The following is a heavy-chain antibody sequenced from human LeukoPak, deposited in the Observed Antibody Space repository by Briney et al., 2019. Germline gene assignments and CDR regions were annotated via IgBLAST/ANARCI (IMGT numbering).Heavy chain of an antibody. D-gene: IGHD3-22*01. CDR2: IYYSGST. J-gene: IGHJ4*01. CDR3: ARHYSQQDYYDSSGFY. CDR1: ISSYY. Sequence: ISSYYGGLISKPPGKGLEWIGSIYYSGSTYYNPSIKSRVTISVDTSKNQFSLKLSSVTAADTAVYYCARHYSQQDYYDSSGFYWGHGTLVIVS. V-gene: IGHV4-39*01.